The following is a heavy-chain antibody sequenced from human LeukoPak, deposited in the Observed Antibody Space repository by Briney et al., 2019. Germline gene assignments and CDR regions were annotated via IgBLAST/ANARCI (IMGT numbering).Heavy chain of an antibody. Sequence: GGSLRLSCAASGFTFSSYEMNWVRQAPGKGLEWVSYISSSGSTIYYADSVKGRFTISRDNAKNSLYLQMNSLRAEDTAVYYCARDRVTGKFGDYWGQGTLVTVSS. D-gene: IGHD3-10*01. CDR3: ARDRVTGKFGDY. V-gene: IGHV3-48*03. CDR1: GFTFSSYE. J-gene: IGHJ4*02. CDR2: ISSSGSTI.